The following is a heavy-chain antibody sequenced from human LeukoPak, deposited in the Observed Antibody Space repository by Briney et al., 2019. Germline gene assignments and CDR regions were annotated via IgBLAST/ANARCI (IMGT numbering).Heavy chain of an antibody. V-gene: IGHV3-9*01. J-gene: IGHJ5*01. CDR1: GFIFDDFV. CDR3: AKGYSSSWSGYFDS. CDR2: TTWDDYKI. Sequence: QPGGSLRLSCEASGFIFDDFVMFWVRQRPGKGLEWVAGTTWDDYKIDYADSVKGRFTISRDNTKNSLSLQMTRVRPEDTALYYCAKGYSSSWSGYFDSWGQGTLVTVSS. D-gene: IGHD2-2*01.